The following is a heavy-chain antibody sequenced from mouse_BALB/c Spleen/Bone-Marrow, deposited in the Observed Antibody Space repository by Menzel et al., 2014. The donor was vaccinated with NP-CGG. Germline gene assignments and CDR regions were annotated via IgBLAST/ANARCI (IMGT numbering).Heavy chain of an antibody. Sequence: QVQLKQSGAELAKPGASVKMSCRASGYTFTSDWMHWVKQRPVQGLEWIGYINPSTGYTEYNQKFKDKATLTADKSSSTAYMQLSSLTSEDSAVYYCARSRTGTYFDYWGQGTTLTVSS. CDR3: ARSRTGTYFDY. J-gene: IGHJ2*01. CDR1: GYTFTSDW. V-gene: IGHV1-7*01. CDR2: INPSTGYT. D-gene: IGHD4-1*01.